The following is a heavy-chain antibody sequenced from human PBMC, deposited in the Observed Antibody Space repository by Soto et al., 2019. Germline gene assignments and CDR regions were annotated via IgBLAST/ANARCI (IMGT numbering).Heavy chain of an antibody. CDR2: VIPIFGTA. V-gene: IGHV1-69*13. D-gene: IGHD3-22*01. Sequence: SVKVSCKASGGTFSSYAISWVRQAPGQGLEWMGGVIPIFGTANYAQKFQGRVTITADESTSTAYMELSSLRSEDTAVYYCARDPDYYDSSGYSFDYWGQGTLVTVSS. CDR1: GGTFSSYA. CDR3: ARDPDYYDSSGYSFDY. J-gene: IGHJ4*02.